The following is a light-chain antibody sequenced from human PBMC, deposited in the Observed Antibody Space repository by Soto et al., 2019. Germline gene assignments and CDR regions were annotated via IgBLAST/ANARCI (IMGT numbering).Light chain of an antibody. CDR1: SSNIGNNY. CDR3: GTWDSSLSAVV. CDR2: DNN. J-gene: IGLJ2*01. Sequence: QSVLTQPPSVSAAPGQKVTISCSGSSSNIGNNYVSWYQQLPGTAPKLLIYDNNQRPSGIPDRFSGSKSGTSATLGITGLQTGDEADYHCGTWDSSLSAVVFGGGTKVTVL. V-gene: IGLV1-51*01.